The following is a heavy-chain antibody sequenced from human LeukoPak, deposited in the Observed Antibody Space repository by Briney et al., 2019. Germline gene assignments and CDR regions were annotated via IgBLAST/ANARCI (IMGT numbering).Heavy chain of an antibody. CDR3: ARVLPYYDILTGRYYYYGMDV. CDR2: IYTSGST. D-gene: IGHD3-9*01. V-gene: IGHV4-4*07. Sequence: PSETLSLTCTVSGGSVSSYYWSWIRQPAGKGLEWIGRIYTSGSTNYNPSLKSRVTMSVDTSKNQFSLKLSSVTAADTAVYYCARVLPYYDILTGRYYYYGMDVWGQGTTVTVSS. CDR1: GGSVSSYY. J-gene: IGHJ6*02.